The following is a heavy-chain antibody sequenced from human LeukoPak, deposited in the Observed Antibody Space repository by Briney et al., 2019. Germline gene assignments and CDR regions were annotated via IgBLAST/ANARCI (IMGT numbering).Heavy chain of an antibody. Sequence: GGSLRLSCAASGFTFNNYAVLWVRQAQGQGLEWVSAITGGGRTYYADSVKGRFTISRDNSKNTLYLQMNRLRAEDTARYFCARDPNGDYIGAFDFLGQGTVVTVSS. CDR2: ITGGGRT. CDR3: ARDPNGDYIGAFDF. V-gene: IGHV3-23*01. D-gene: IGHD4-17*01. CDR1: GFTFNNYA. J-gene: IGHJ3*01.